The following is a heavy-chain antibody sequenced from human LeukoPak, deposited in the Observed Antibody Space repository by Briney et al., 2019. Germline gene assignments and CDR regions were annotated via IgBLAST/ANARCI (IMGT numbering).Heavy chain of an antibody. CDR3: ARGSSPYCGGDCFWGWAFDI. J-gene: IGHJ3*02. V-gene: IGHV3-7*01. CDR2: IKQDGSET. CDR1: GFTFDDYG. Sequence: GGSLRLSCAASGFTFDDYGMSWVRQAPGKGLEWVANIKQDGSETYYVDSVKGRFTISRDNAENSLYLQMNSLRAEDTAVYYCARGSSPYCGGDCFWGWAFDIWGQGTMVTVSS. D-gene: IGHD2-21*02.